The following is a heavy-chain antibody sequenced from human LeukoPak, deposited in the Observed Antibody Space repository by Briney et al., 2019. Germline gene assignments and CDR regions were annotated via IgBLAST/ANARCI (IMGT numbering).Heavy chain of an antibody. CDR1: GGPITEYY. Sequence: SETLSLTCSVSGGPITEYYWSWIRQPPGKGPEWIGYIYHTGSTNYSPSLKSRVTMSVDASRNQFSLKLVSVTAADTAVYYCARDRGSTGYYYLDSWGQGVLVTVSS. CDR3: ARDRGSTGYYYLDS. J-gene: IGHJ4*02. D-gene: IGHD6-19*01. CDR2: IYHTGST. V-gene: IGHV4-59*01.